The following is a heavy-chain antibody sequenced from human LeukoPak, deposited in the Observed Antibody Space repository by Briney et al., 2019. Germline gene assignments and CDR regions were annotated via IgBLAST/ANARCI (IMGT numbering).Heavy chain of an antibody. Sequence: SETLSLTCTVSGGSISSYYWSWIRQPPGKGPEWIGYIYYSGSTNYNPPLKSRVTISVDTSKNQFSLKLSSVTAADTAVYYCARVDPDSSSTLEVFDYWGQGTLVTVSS. D-gene: IGHD6-6*01. CDR3: ARVDPDSSSTLEVFDY. J-gene: IGHJ4*02. CDR2: IYYSGST. CDR1: GGSISSYY. V-gene: IGHV4-59*01.